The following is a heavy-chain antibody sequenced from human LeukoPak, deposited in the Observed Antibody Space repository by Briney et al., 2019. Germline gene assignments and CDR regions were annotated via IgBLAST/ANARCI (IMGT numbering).Heavy chain of an antibody. CDR2: ISTSSSYI. CDR1: GFTFSTYS. D-gene: IGHD1-26*01. CDR3: ARDPRQSGSFYFDY. Sequence: PGGSLRLSCAASGFTFSTYSMNWVRQAPGMGLEWVSSISTSSSYIYYADSVRGRFTISRDNAKNSLHLQMNSLRAEDTAVYYCARDPRQSGSFYFDYWGQGTLVTVSS. V-gene: IGHV3-21*04. J-gene: IGHJ4*02.